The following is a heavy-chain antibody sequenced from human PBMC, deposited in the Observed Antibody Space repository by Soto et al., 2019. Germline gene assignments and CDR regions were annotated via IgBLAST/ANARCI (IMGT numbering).Heavy chain of an antibody. CDR1: GGSISSSNW. CDR3: ARLYDILTGYFLFDY. CDR2: IYHSGST. J-gene: IGHJ4*02. D-gene: IGHD3-9*01. Sequence: SETLSLTCAVSGGSISSSNWWSWVRQPPGKGLEWIGEIYHSGSTNYNPSLKSRVTTSVDKSKNQFSLRLSSVTAADTAVYYCARLYDILTGYFLFDYWGQGTLVTVSS. V-gene: IGHV4-4*02.